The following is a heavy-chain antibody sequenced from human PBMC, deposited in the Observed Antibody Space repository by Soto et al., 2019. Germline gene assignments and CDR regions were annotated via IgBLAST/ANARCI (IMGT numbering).Heavy chain of an antibody. Sequence: ASVKVSCKASGYTFTSYGISWVRQAPGQGLEWMGWISAYNGNTNYAQKLQGRVTMTTDTSTSTAYMELRSLRSDDTAVYYCARDDPGDCSGSSCYSYYYGMDVWGQGTTVTVSS. J-gene: IGHJ6*02. CDR1: GYTFTSYG. D-gene: IGHD2-15*01. V-gene: IGHV1-18*01. CDR2: ISAYNGNT. CDR3: ARDDPGDCSGSSCYSYYYGMDV.